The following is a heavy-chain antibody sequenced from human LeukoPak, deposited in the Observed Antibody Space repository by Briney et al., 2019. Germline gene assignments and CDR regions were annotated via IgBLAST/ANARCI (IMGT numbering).Heavy chain of an antibody. CDR3: ARGYYYDSSGSNWFDP. D-gene: IGHD3-22*01. CDR2: MNPNSGNT. V-gene: IGHV1-8*01. Sequence: ASVKVSCKASGCTFTSYDINWVRQATGQGLEWMGWMNPNSGNTGYAQKFQGRVTMTRNTSISTAYMELSSLRSEDTAVYYCARGYYYDSSGSNWFDPWGQGTLVTVSS. CDR1: GCTFTSYD. J-gene: IGHJ5*02.